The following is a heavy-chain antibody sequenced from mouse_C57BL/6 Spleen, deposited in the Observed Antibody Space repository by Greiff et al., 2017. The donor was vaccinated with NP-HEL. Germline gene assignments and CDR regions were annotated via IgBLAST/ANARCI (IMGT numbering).Heavy chain of an antibody. D-gene: IGHD2-3*01. CDR2: IRSKSNNYAT. J-gene: IGHJ4*01. CDR3: VRQGLLYYAMDY. Sequence: EAGGGLVQPKGSLKLSCAASGFSFNTYAMNWVRQAPGKGLEWVARIRSKSNNYATYYADSVKDRFTISRDDSESMLYLQMNNLKTEDTAMYYCVRQGLLYYAMDYWGQGTSVTVSS. V-gene: IGHV10-1*01. CDR1: GFSFNTYA.